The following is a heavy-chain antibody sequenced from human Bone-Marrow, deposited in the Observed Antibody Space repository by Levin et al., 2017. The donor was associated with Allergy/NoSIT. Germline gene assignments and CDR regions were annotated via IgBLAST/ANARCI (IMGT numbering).Heavy chain of an antibody. D-gene: IGHD5-18*01. V-gene: IGHV3-23*01. J-gene: IGHJ6*02. CDR3: AKVRPIQQWSPYYYYGMDV. CDR2: LSSSGGAT. Sequence: HASETLSLTCAASGFTFSSYAMTWVRQAPGKGLEWVSSLSSSGGATYLADSVKGRFTVSRDNSKNTLYLQLNSLRAEDTAVYYCAKVRPIQQWSPYYYYGMDVWGQGTTVTVSS. CDR1: GFTFSSYA.